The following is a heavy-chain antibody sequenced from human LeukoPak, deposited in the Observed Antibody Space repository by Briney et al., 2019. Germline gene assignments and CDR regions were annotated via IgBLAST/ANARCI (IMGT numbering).Heavy chain of an antibody. CDR1: GFTFSSYW. CDR3: AIYCSGGSCFRN. D-gene: IGHD2-15*01. Sequence: GGSLRLSCAASGFTFSSYWMSWVRQTPGKGLEWVANINQDGSEKYYVDSVKGRFTISRDNAKNSLYLQTNSLRAEDTAVYYCAIYCSGGSCFRNWGQGTLVTVSS. V-gene: IGHV3-7*05. CDR2: INQDGSEK. J-gene: IGHJ4*02.